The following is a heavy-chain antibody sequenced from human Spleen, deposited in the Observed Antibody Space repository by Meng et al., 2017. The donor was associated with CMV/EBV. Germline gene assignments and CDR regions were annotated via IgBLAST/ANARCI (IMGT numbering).Heavy chain of an antibody. J-gene: IGHJ5*02. CDR2: IYPGDSDT. D-gene: IGHD2-2*01. Sequence: GGSLRLSCKGSGYSFTSYWIGWVRQMHGKGLEWMGIIYPGDSDTRYSPSFQGQVTISADKSISTAYLQWSSLKASDTAMYYCARWGVGDIVVVPAGTNWFDPWGQGTLVTVSS. V-gene: IGHV5-51*01. CDR1: GYSFTSYW. CDR3: ARWGVGDIVVVPAGTNWFDP.